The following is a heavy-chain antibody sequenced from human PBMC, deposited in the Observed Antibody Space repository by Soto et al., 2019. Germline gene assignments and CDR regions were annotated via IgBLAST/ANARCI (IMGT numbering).Heavy chain of an antibody. J-gene: IGHJ4*02. CDR2: IFYGGDT. CDR1: GDSISSRSHY. D-gene: IGHD6-13*01. V-gene: IGHV4-39*01. Sequence: SETLSLTCTVSGDSISSRSHYWGWIRQPPGKGLEWIGSIFYGGDTYSNPSLKSRLYISIDTSKNHFSLNILSVTAADTAVYYCARHAYASSWFPDYWGPGTLVTVSS. CDR3: ARHAYASSWFPDY.